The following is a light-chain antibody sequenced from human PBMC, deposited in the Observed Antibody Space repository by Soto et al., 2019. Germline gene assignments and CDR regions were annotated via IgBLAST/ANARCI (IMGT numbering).Light chain of an antibody. V-gene: IGKV3-15*01. Sequence: EIVMTQSPATLSLSPGERAALSCRASQSINSELAWYQQKPGQPPRLLIYGASTRVTGVPARFTGSESGSEFTRTISGLQSEDVAVYYCQQGHNWPLILGQGTRLE. J-gene: IGKJ2*01. CDR3: QQGHNWPLI. CDR2: GAS. CDR1: QSINSE.